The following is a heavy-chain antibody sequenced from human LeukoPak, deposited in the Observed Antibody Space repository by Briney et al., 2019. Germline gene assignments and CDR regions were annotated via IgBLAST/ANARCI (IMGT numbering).Heavy chain of an antibody. Sequence: PGGSLRLSCAASGFTFSSYWMSWVRQAPGKGLEWVANIKQDGSEKYYVDSVKGRFTISRDNAKNSLYLQMNSLRAEDTAVYYCARARPYYYGSGIRYYFDYWGQGTLVTVSS. CDR3: ARARPYYYGSGIRYYFDY. V-gene: IGHV3-7*01. D-gene: IGHD3-10*01. J-gene: IGHJ4*02. CDR1: GFTFSSYW. CDR2: IKQDGSEK.